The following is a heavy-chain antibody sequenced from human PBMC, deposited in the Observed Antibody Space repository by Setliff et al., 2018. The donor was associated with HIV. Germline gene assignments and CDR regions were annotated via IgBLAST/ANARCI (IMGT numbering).Heavy chain of an antibody. D-gene: IGHD5-12*01. CDR1: GGSINTYY. V-gene: IGHV4-4*07. CDR3: ARVVVERATIFDF. J-gene: IGHJ4*02. Sequence: KTSETLSLTCTVSGGSINTYYGSWIRQPAGKGLEWIGRFYTSGSTNYNPSLKSRVTMSVDASGDQFSLKLSSVTAADTAVYYCARVVVERATIFDFWGPGTLVTVSS. CDR2: FYTSGST.